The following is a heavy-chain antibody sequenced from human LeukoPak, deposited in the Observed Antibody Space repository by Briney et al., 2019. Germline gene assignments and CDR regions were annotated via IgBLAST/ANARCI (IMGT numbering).Heavy chain of an antibody. CDR2: IYYSGST. V-gene: IGHV4-39*01. CDR3: ARLPRTYCGGDCYSYYFDY. CDR1: GGSISSSSYY. J-gene: IGHJ4*02. Sequence: PSETLSHTCTVSGGSISSSSYYWGWIRQPPGKGLEWIGSIYYSGSTYYNPSLKSRVTISVDTSKNQFSLKLSSVTAADTAVYYCARLPRTYCGGDCYSYYFDYWGQGTLVTVSS. D-gene: IGHD2-21*01.